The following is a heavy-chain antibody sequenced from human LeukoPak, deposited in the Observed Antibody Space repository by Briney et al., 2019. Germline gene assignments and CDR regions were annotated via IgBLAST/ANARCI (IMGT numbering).Heavy chain of an antibody. Sequence: SETLSLTCTVSGGSISSYYWSWIRQPAGKGLEWIGRIYTTGSTNYNPSLKSRVTMSVDTSKNQFSLKLTSVTAADTAVYYCAKGGLPRENWFDPWGQGTLVTVSS. CDR3: AKGGLPRENWFDP. J-gene: IGHJ5*02. CDR1: GGSISSYY. D-gene: IGHD3/OR15-3a*01. CDR2: IYTTGST. V-gene: IGHV4-4*07.